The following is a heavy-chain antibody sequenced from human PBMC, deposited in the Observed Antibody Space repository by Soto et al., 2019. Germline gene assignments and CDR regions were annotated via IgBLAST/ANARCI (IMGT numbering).Heavy chain of an antibody. CDR2: ISGSSGSV. CDR3: AKDGLGGATQRDLLAS. J-gene: IGHJ5*01. Sequence: GGSLRLSCAASGFTLSDYYMSWVRQAPGKGLEWVSYISGSSGSVYYVDSVKGRFTTSRDNAKNTLYLQMDSLRAEDTAVYYCAKDGLGGATQRDLLASCGQGTLVTVYS. V-gene: IGHV3-11*01. D-gene: IGHD1-26*01. CDR1: GFTLSDYY.